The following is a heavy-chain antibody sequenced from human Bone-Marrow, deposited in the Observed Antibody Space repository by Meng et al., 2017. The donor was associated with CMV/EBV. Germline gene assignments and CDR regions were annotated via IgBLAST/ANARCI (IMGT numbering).Heavy chain of an antibody. V-gene: IGHV3-9*01. CDR2: ISWNSGSI. CDR3: AKEGRGYSYFDY. CDR1: GFTFDDYA. D-gene: IGHD5-18*01. J-gene: IGHJ4*02. Sequence: SLRLSCAASGFTFDDYAMHWVRQAPGKGLEWVSGISWNSGSIGYADSVKGRFTISRDNAKNSLYLQMNSLRAEDTALYYCAKEGRGYSYFDYWGQGTLVTVSS.